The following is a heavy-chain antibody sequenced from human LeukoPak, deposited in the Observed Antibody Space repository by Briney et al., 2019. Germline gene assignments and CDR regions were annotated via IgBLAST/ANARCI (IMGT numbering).Heavy chain of an antibody. D-gene: IGHD3-10*01. CDR1: GFTVSSNY. Sequence: GGSLRLSCAASGFTVSSNYMSWVRQAPGKGLEWVSVIYSGGSTYYADSVKGRFTISRDISKNTLYLQMNSLRVEDTAVYYCARDLYYGSGGYYFDYWGQGTLVTVSS. CDR2: IYSGGST. V-gene: IGHV3-53*01. CDR3: ARDLYYGSGGYYFDY. J-gene: IGHJ4*02.